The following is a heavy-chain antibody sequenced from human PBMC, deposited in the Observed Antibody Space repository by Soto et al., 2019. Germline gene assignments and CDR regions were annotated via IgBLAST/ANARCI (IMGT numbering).Heavy chain of an antibody. CDR3: GRDLFPSVFYYGMDV. CDR2: ISTYNGNT. D-gene: IGHD6-6*01. CDR1: GYTFTSYG. V-gene: IGHV1-18*01. J-gene: IGHJ6*02. Sequence: QVQVMQSGAEVKKPGASVKVSCKASGYTFTSYGISWVRQAPGQGLERMGWISTYNGNTNYAQKLPGRVTMTTDTSPSTAYMELRSLRSDDTAVYYCGRDLFPSVFYYGMDVWGQGTTVTVSS.